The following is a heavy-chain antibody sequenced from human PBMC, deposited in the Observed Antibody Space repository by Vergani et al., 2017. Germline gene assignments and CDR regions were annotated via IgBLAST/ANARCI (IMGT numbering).Heavy chain of an antibody. V-gene: IGHV4-38-2*01. Sequence: QVQLQESGPGLVKPSDTLSLTCAVSGYSISSGYYWGWIRQPPGTGLEWIGSIYHSGSTYYNPSLKSRVTISVDTSKNQFSLKLSSVTAADTAVYYCARLSPDYYDSSGREGDYFDYWGQGTLVTVSS. D-gene: IGHD3-22*01. CDR1: GYSISSGYY. CDR2: IYHSGST. CDR3: ARLSPDYYDSSGREGDYFDY. J-gene: IGHJ4*02.